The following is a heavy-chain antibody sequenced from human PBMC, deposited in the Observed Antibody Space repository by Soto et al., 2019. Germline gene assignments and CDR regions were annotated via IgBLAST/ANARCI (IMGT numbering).Heavy chain of an antibody. V-gene: IGHV1-69*13. CDR2: IIPIFGTA. D-gene: IGHD4-17*01. CDR3: ASDYGDYAFDY. Sequence: ASVKVSCKASGGTFSSYAISWVRQAPGQGLEWMGGIIPIFGTANYAQKFQGRVTITADESTSTAYMELSSLRSEDTAVYYCASDYGDYAFDYWGQGTLVTVSS. J-gene: IGHJ4*02. CDR1: GGTFSSYA.